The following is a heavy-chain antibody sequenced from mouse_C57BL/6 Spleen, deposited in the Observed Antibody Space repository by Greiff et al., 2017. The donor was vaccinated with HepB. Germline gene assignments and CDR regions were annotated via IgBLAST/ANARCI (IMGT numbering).Heavy chain of an antibody. CDR3: ARRGVRGYFDY. D-gene: IGHD2-2*01. Sequence: VQLQQSGAELVKPGASVKISCKASGYAFSSYWMNWVKQRPGKGLEWIGQIYPGDGDTNYNGKFKGKATLTADKSSSTAYMQLSSLTSEDSAVYFCARRGVRGYFDYWGQGTTLTVSS. J-gene: IGHJ2*01. CDR1: GYAFSSYW. V-gene: IGHV1-80*01. CDR2: IYPGDGDT.